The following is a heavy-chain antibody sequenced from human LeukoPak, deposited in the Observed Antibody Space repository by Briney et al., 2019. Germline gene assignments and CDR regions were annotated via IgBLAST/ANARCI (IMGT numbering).Heavy chain of an antibody. CDR2: INHSGST. CDR3: ASMSQYYNWFDP. Sequence: PSETLSLTCAVYGGSFSGYYWSWIRQPPGKGLEWIGEINHSGSTNYNPSLKSRVTISVDTSKNQFSLKLSSVTAADTAVYYCASMSQYYNWFDPWGQGTLVTVSS. J-gene: IGHJ5*02. CDR1: GGSFSGYY. V-gene: IGHV4-34*01. D-gene: IGHD2/OR15-2a*01.